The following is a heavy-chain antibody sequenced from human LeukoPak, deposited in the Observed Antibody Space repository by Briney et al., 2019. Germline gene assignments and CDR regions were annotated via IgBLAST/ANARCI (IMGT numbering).Heavy chain of an antibody. V-gene: IGHV4-59*01. J-gene: IGHJ6*03. CDR3: ARGTYYYDSSGYSPYYYYYYYMDV. CDR1: GGSISSYY. CDR2: IYYSGST. D-gene: IGHD3-22*01. Sequence: SETLSLTCTVSGGSISSYYWSWIRQPPGKGLEWIAYIYYSGSTNYNPSLKSRVTISVDTSKNQFSLKLSSVTAADTAVYYCARGTYYYDSSGYSPYYYYYYYMDVWGKGTTVTISS.